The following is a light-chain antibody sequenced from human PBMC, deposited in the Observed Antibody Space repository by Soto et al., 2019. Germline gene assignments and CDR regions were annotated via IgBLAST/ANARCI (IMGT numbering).Light chain of an antibody. J-gene: IGKJ4*01. CDR3: QQYYSTPVT. CDR1: QSILFSSNNKNY. CDR2: WAS. Sequence: DIVMTQSPDSLAVSLGERATINCKSSQSILFSSNNKNYLTWYQQKPGQPPKPLIYWASTRESGVPDRFSGSGSVTDFTLTISSLQAEDVAVYYGQQYYSTPVTFGGGTKVESK. V-gene: IGKV4-1*01.